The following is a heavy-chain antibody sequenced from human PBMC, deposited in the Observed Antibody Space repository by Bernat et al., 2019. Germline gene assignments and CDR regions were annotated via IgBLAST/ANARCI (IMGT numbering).Heavy chain of an antibody. CDR2: ISSGSRYT. CDR1: GFRFSDYY. V-gene: IGHV3-11*05. CDR3: ASDSPRGDY. Sequence: QVQLVESGGGLVKPGGSLRLSCAASGFRFSDYYMAWIRQAPGKGLEWASYISSGSRYTDYADSVKGRFTISRDDVKNSLYLRMDGLRAEDTAVYYCASDSPRGDYWGQGTLVTVSS. D-gene: IGHD3-10*01. J-gene: IGHJ4*02.